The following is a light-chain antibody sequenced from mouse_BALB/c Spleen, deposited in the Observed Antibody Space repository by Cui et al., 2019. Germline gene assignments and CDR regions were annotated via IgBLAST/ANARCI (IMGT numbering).Light chain of an antibody. CDR2: GAS. J-gene: IGKJ5*01. V-gene: IGKV8-19*01. CDR1: QRMLNSGNQKNY. Sequence: IVMTQCPSSLTGTAGDKVTIRCKSSQRMLNSGNQKNYLYWYQQKPGQPPKLLIYGASNRESGVPDRFTGSGSGTDFTLTISSVQAEDLAVYYCQNDYSYPRTFGAGTKLELK. CDR3: QNDYSYPRT.